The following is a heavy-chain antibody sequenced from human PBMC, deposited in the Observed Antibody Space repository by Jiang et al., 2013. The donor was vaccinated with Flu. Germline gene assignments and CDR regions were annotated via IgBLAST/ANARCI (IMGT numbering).Heavy chain of an antibody. CDR3: ARDLYYDILTGYYPLGY. CDR1: GYTFTSYG. Sequence: EVKKPGASVKVSCKASGYTFTSYGISWVRQAPGQGLEWMGWISAYNGNTNYAQKLQGRVTMTTDTSTSTAYMELRSLRSDDTAVYYCARDLYYDILTGYYPLGYWGQGTLVTVSS. CDR2: ISAYNGNT. V-gene: IGHV1-18*01. D-gene: IGHD3-9*01. J-gene: IGHJ4*02.